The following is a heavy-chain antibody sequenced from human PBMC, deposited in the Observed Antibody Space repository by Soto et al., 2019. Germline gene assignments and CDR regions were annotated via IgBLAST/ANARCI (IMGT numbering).Heavy chain of an antibody. CDR2: INPNSGGT. J-gene: IGHJ4*02. Sequence: QVQLVQSGAEVKKPGPSVKVSGKASGYTFTGYYMNWVRQAPEQGLGWMGWINPNSGGTNYAQKFKGWVTMTRDTSISTAYMELSRLRSDDTAVYYCARSHDYGDYVCDYWGQGTLVTVSS. CDR1: GYTFTGYY. CDR3: ARSHDYGDYVCDY. D-gene: IGHD4-17*01. V-gene: IGHV1-2*04.